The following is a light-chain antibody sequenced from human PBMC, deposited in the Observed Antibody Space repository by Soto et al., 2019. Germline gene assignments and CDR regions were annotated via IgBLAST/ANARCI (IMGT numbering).Light chain of an antibody. J-gene: IGKJ1*01. CDR1: QGIGNY. Sequence: DIQMTQSPSSLSASVGDRVTITCRASQGIGNYLAWYQQKSGKVPKLLIYAASTLQSGVPSRFSGSRSGTDFTLTISSLQPEDFATYYCQQSYSTPWTFGQGTKVEIK. V-gene: IGKV1-27*01. CDR3: QQSYSTPWT. CDR2: AAS.